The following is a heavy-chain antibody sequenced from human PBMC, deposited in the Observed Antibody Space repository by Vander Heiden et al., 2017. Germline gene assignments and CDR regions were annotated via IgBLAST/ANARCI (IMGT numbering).Heavy chain of an antibody. CDR2: IIPIFGTA. D-gene: IGHD6-13*01. CDR3: AGPMYSSSWVSLYDYYGMDV. J-gene: IGHJ6*02. CDR1: GGTFSSYA. V-gene: IGHV1-69*06. Sequence: QVQLVQSGAEVKKPGSSVKVSCKASGGTFSSYATIWVRQAPGQGLEWRGGIIPIFGTANYAQKFQGRVTITADKSTSTAYMELSSLRSEDTAVYYCAGPMYSSSWVSLYDYYGMDVWGQGTTVTVSS.